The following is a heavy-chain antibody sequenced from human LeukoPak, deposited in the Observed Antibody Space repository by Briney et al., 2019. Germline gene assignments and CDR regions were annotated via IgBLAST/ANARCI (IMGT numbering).Heavy chain of an antibody. Sequence: GGSLRLSCAASGFTFSSYAMHWVRQAPGKGLEWVAVISYDGSNKYYADSVKGRFTISRDNSKNTLYLQMNSLRAEDTAVYYCAREGSSDTNDYWGQGTLVTVSS. V-gene: IGHV3-30-3*01. CDR2: ISYDGSNK. CDR1: GFTFSSYA. CDR3: AREGSSDTNDY. J-gene: IGHJ4*02. D-gene: IGHD6-19*01.